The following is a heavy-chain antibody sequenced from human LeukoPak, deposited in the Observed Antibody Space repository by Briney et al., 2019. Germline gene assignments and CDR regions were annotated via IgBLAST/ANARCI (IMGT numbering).Heavy chain of an antibody. CDR3: AKLYNYGYIN. CDR2: IKADGSET. Sequence: GGSLRLSCEASGFTFSSYWMHWVRQAPGKGLVWVSRIKADGSETSYADSVKGRFTISRDNAKNTLYLQMDSLRTEDTAVYFCAKLYNYGYINWGQGTLVTVSS. D-gene: IGHD5-18*01. J-gene: IGHJ4*02. CDR1: GFTFSSYW. V-gene: IGHV3-74*01.